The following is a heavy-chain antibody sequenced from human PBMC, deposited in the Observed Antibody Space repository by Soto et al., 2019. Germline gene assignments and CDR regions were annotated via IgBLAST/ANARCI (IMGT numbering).Heavy chain of an antibody. CDR1: GGSISSYY. V-gene: IGHV4-59*01. CDR3: ATNQLPLHYCDY. J-gene: IGHJ4*02. Sequence: SETLSLTGTVSGGSISSYYWSWMRHNPGKGLEWIGYIYYSGSTNYNPSLKSRVTISVDTSKNQFSLKLSSVTAADTAVYYCATNQLPLHYCDYWGQGTLVAVSS. D-gene: IGHD2-2*01. CDR2: IYYSGST.